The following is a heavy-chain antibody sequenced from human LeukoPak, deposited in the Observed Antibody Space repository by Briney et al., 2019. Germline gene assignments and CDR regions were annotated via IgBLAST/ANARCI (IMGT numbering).Heavy chain of an antibody. CDR1: GGSISSSTYY. CDR3: ARGKPSYGSGTYYRPLEPNYMDV. Sequence: PSKTLSLTCTVSGGSISSSTYYWGWIRQPPGKGLEWIGSIYYTGSTYYKSSLKSRVTISVETSKNQFSLKLSSVTAADTAVYYCARGKPSYGSGTYYRPLEPNYMDVWGKGTTVTVSS. J-gene: IGHJ6*03. CDR2: IYYTGST. D-gene: IGHD3-10*01. V-gene: IGHV4-39*01.